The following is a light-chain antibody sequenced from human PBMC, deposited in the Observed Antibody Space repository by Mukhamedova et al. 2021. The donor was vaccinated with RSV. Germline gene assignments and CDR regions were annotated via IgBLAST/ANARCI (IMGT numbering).Light chain of an antibody. Sequence: WYQRRVHGKVPNLLISTASTLQSGVPSRFSGSGSGTDFTLTINSLQPKDVATYYCQKYDSAPYTFGRGTKLEIK. J-gene: IGKJ2*01. CDR2: TAS. CDR3: QKYDSAPYT. V-gene: IGKV1-27*01.